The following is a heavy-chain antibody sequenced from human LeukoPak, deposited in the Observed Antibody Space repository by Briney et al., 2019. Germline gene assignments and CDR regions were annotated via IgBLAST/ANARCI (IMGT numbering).Heavy chain of an antibody. CDR1: GGSFSGYY. D-gene: IGHD1-1*01. V-gene: IGHV4-34*01. CDR3: ARHSMMYRAFDY. J-gene: IGHJ4*02. CDR2: INHSGST. Sequence: PSETLSLTCAVYGGSFSGYYWSWIRQPPGKGLEWIGEINHSGSTNYNPSLKSRVTISVDTSKNQFSLKLSSVTAADTAVYYCARHSMMYRAFDYWGQGTLVTVSS.